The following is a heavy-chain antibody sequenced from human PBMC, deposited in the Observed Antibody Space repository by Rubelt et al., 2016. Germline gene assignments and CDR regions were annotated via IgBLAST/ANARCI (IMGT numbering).Heavy chain of an antibody. J-gene: IGHJ6*02. CDR1: GFTFSSYA. Sequence: GGGLVQPGGSLRLSCAASGFTFSSYAMSWVCQAPGKGLEWVSAISGSGGSTYYADSVKGRFTISSDNSKNTLYLQMNSLRAEDTALYYCANAGSGYPQGGMDVWGQGTTVTVSS. D-gene: IGHD3-22*01. CDR2: ISGSGGST. V-gene: IGHV3-23*01. CDR3: ANAGSGYPQGGMDV.